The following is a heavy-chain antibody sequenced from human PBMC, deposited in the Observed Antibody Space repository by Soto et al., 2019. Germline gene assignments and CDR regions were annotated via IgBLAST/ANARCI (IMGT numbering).Heavy chain of an antibody. D-gene: IGHD6-19*01. CDR2: ISYDGSNK. CDR3: AKVLSGWYYFDY. J-gene: IGHJ4*02. CDR1: GFTFSSYG. Sequence: GGSLRLSCAASGFTFSSYGMHWVRQAPGKGLEWVAVISYDGSNKYYADSVKGRFTISRDNSKNTLYLQMNSLRAEDTAVYYCAKVLSGWYYFDYWGQGTLVTVSS. V-gene: IGHV3-30*18.